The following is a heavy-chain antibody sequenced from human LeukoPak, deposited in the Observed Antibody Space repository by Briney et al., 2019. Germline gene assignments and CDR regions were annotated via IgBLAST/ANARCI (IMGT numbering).Heavy chain of an antibody. V-gene: IGHV1-2*02. D-gene: IGHD3-22*01. CDR3: ARDGPFYSYDSSGYGDY. CDR2: INPNSGGT. CDR1: GYTFTGYY. Sequence: ASVKVPCKASGYTFTGYYMHWVRQAPGQGLEWMGWINPNSGGTNYAQKFQARVTMTRDTSISTAYMELSRLRSDDTAVYYCARDGPFYSYDSSGYGDYWGQGTLVTVSS. J-gene: IGHJ4*02.